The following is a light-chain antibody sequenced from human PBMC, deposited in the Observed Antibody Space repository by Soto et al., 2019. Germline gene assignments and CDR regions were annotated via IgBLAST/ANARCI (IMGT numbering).Light chain of an antibody. Sequence: QSALTQPASVSGSPGQSINISCTGTSSDVGGYNYVSWYQQHPGKAPKLMIYDVSNRPSGVSDRFSGSKSGNSASLTISGLQAEDEADYDCSSYTSSSTSVVFGGGTKLTVL. CDR3: SSYTSSSTSVV. CDR1: SSDVGGYNY. J-gene: IGLJ2*01. CDR2: DVS. V-gene: IGLV2-14*01.